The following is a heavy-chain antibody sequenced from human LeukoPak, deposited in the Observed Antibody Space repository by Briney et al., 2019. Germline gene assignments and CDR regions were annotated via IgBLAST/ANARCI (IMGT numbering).Heavy chain of an antibody. Sequence: GGSLRLSRAASGFTFSSYAMSWVRQAPGKGLEWVSAISGSGGSTYYADSVKGRFTISRDNSKNTLYLQMNSLRAEDTAVYYCAKDPPSYYDILTGYYKEGDYRGQGTLVTVSS. CDR2: ISGSGGST. CDR3: AKDPPSYYDILTGYYKEGDY. J-gene: IGHJ4*02. D-gene: IGHD3-9*01. V-gene: IGHV3-23*01. CDR1: GFTFSSYA.